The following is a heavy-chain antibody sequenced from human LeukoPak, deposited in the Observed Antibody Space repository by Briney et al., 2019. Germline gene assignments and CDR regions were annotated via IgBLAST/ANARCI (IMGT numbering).Heavy chain of an antibody. CDR1: GVSISGYY. Sequence: SETLSLTCTVSGVSISGYYWAWIRQPPGRGLEWIAYIHSNGYTNYNPSLRSRVTISVEPSKNQFSLTVTPVTAADTAIYNCAHRQGPMSGTYDYFDPWGQGALVTVSS. J-gene: IGHJ5*02. V-gene: IGHV4-4*09. CDR3: AHRQGPMSGTYDYFDP. D-gene: IGHD5-12*01. CDR2: IHSNGYT.